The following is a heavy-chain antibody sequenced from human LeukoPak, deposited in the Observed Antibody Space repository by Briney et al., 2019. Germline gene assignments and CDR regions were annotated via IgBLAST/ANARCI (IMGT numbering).Heavy chain of an antibody. Sequence: SETLSLTYAVYGGSFSGYYWSWIRQPPGKGLEWIGEINHSGSTNYNPSLKSRVTISVDTSKNQFSLKLSSVTAADTAVYYCARGRSGWYGGGDYWGQGTLVTVSS. CDR2: INHSGST. CDR3: ARGRSGWYGGGDY. CDR1: GGSFSGYY. J-gene: IGHJ4*02. V-gene: IGHV4-34*01. D-gene: IGHD6-19*01.